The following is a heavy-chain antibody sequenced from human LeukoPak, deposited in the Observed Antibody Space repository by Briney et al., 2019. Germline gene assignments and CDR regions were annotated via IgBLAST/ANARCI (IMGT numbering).Heavy chain of an antibody. CDR1: GFTFSSYS. D-gene: IGHD6-13*01. CDR2: ISSSSSYI. CDR3: ARDAIAVAGYGMDV. V-gene: IGHV3-21*01. Sequence: GGSLRLSCAASGFTFSSYSMNWVRQAPGKGLEWVSSISSSSSYIYYADSVKGRFTISRDNAKNSLYLQMNSLRAEDTAVYYCARDAIAVAGYGMDVWGQGTTVSVSS. J-gene: IGHJ6*02.